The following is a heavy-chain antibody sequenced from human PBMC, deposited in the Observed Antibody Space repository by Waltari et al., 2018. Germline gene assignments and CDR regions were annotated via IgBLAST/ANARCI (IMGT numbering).Heavy chain of an antibody. J-gene: IGHJ4*02. CDR2: IYTSGST. D-gene: IGHD3-3*01. V-gene: IGHV4-61*09. Sequence: QVQLQESGPGLVKPSQTLSLTCTVSGGSISSGSYYWSWIRQPAGKGLEWIGYIYTSGSTNYNPSLKGRVTISVCTSKNQFSLKLSSVTAADTAVYYCARALTYYDFWSGYYPYYFDYWGQGTLVTVSS. CDR3: ARALTYYDFWSGYYPYYFDY. CDR1: GGSISSGSYY.